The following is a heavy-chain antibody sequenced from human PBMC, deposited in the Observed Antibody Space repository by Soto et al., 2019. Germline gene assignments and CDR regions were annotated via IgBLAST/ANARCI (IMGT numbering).Heavy chain of an antibody. J-gene: IGHJ3*02. CDR1: GYSFTSYW. Sequence: GESLKISCKGSGYSFTSYWIGWVRQMPGKGLEWMGIIYPGDSDTRYSPSFQGQVTISANKSISTAYLQWSSLKASDTAMYYCATSDYVWGSYRYTWAFDIWGQGTMVTVSS. V-gene: IGHV5-51*01. CDR2: IYPGDSDT. CDR3: ATSDYVWGSYRYTWAFDI. D-gene: IGHD3-16*02.